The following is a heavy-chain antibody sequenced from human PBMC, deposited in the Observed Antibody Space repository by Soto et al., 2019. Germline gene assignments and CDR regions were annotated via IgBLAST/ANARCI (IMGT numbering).Heavy chain of an antibody. V-gene: IGHV4-39*01. CDR3: ARGSVDTVDSSGFYEY. CDR2: MLYSGLT. J-gene: IGHJ4*02. D-gene: IGHD3-22*01. Sequence: SETLSLTCSVSGYSVSSSDYYWAWIRQPPGKGLEWIGSMLYSGLTYYNPSLKSRVTLSVDTSKNQFSVRLNSVTASDTAVYYCARGSVDTVDSSGFYEYWGQGTPVTVSS. CDR1: GYSVSSSDYY.